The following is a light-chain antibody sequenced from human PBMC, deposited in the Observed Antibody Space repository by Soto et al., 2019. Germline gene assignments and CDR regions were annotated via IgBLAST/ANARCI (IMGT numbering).Light chain of an antibody. CDR2: DVS. Sequence: QSVRTQPASVSGSPGQSITISCTGTSSDVGGYNYVSWYQQHPGKAPKLMIYDVSNRPSGVSNRFSGSKSGNTASLTISGLQAEEEADYYCSSYTSSSPWVFGGG. J-gene: IGLJ3*02. CDR3: SSYTSSSPWV. V-gene: IGLV2-14*01. CDR1: SSDVGGYNY.